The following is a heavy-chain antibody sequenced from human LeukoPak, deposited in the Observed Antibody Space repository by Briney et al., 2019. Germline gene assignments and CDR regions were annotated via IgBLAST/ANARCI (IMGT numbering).Heavy chain of an antibody. CDR2: IYNSGRT. V-gene: IGHV4-4*08. CDR1: GVSISSYY. J-gene: IGHJ4*02. CDR3: ARGYFY. Sequence: PSETLSLTCIVSGVSISSYYWSWIRQPPGKGLEWIGYIYNSGRTSYNPYFKGRVSISADMPRNQVSLRLTSVTAADTAVYYCARGYFYWGQGVLVTVSS. D-gene: IGHD3-9*01.